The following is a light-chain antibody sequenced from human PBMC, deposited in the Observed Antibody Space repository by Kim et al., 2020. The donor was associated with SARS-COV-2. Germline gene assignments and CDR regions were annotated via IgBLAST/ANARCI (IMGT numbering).Light chain of an antibody. V-gene: IGLV3-21*04. CDR2: DTA. J-gene: IGLJ3*02. CDR3: QVWDSGSDCWV. CDR1: NIGRQR. Sequence: SYELTQPPSVPVAPGETATITCGGDNIGRQRVHWYQQRPGQAPMMLIYDTADRPSRIPERFSGSRSGDSATLTIRRVEAGDEADYHCQVWDSGSDCWVFG.